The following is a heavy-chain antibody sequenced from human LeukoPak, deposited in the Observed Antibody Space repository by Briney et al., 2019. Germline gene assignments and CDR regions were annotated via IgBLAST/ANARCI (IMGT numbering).Heavy chain of an antibody. CDR2: INPSGGST. CDR3: ARDQGYCSSTSCYWYYYYGMGV. Sequence: GASVKVSCKASGYTFTSYYMHWVRQAPGQGLEWMGIINPSGGSTSYAQKFQGRVTMTRDTSTSTVYMELSSLRSEDTAVYYCARDQGYCSSTSCYWYYYYGMGVWGQGTTVTVSS. J-gene: IGHJ6*02. D-gene: IGHD2-2*01. V-gene: IGHV1-46*01. CDR1: GYTFTSYY.